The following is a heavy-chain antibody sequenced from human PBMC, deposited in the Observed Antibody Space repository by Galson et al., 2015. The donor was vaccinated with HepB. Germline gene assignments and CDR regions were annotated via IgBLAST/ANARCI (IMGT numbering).Heavy chain of an antibody. CDR2: ISSSSSYI. CDR3: ARGWGNYDSSGSTRGAFDI. D-gene: IGHD3-22*01. V-gene: IGHV3-21*01. J-gene: IGHJ3*02. CDR1: GFTFSSYS. Sequence: SLRLSCAASGFTFSSYSMNWVRQAPGKGLEWVSSISSSSSYIYYADSVKGRFTISRDNAKNSLYLQMNSLRAEDTAVYYCARGWGNYDSSGSTRGAFDIWGQGTMVTVSS.